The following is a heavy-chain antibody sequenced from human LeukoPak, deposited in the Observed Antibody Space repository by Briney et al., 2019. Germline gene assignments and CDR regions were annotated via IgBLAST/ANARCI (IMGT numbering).Heavy chain of an antibody. V-gene: IGHV3-30*02. J-gene: IGHJ4*02. CDR1: GLTFSSYG. Sequence: GGSLRLSCAASGLTFSSYGMHWVRQAPGKGLEWVAFIRYDGSNKYYADSVKGRFTISRDNSKNTLYLQMNSLRAEDTAVYYCAKDSGGWSAADYYFDYWGQGTLVTVSS. CDR3: AKDSGGWSAADYYFDY. CDR2: IRYDGSNK. D-gene: IGHD6-13*01.